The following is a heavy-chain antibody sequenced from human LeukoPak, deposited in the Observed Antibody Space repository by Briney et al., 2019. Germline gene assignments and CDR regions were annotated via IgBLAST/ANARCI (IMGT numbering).Heavy chain of an antibody. D-gene: IGHD1-26*01. CDR2: ISGSGGST. CDR3: ALFPTPRQWELLPG. Sequence: PGGSLRLSCAASGFTFSSYAMSWVRQAPGKGLEWVSAISGSGGSTYYADSVKGRFTISRDSSKNTLYLQMNSLRAEDTAVYYCALFPTPRQWELLPGWGQGTLVTVSS. CDR1: GFTFSSYA. J-gene: IGHJ4*02. V-gene: IGHV3-23*01.